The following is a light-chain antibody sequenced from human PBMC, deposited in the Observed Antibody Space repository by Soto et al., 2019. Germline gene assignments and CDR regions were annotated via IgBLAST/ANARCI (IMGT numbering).Light chain of an antibody. Sequence: IQMTQSPSSLSAFVGDRVTITCWTSQPISDYLNWYQQKPGKAPSLLIYTASTLQTGVPSRFSGSGSGTHFTLTISSVHPEDFATYYCQQSYNTPRTFGQGTKVDI. J-gene: IGKJ1*01. V-gene: IGKV1-39*01. CDR1: QPISDY. CDR3: QQSYNTPRT. CDR2: TAS.